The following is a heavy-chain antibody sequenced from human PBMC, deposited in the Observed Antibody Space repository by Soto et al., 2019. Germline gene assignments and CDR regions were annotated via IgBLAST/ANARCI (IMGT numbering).Heavy chain of an antibody. V-gene: IGHV3-74*01. Sequence: EVQLVESGGGLVQPGGSLRLFCAASGFTFSSYWMHWVRQAPGKGLVWVSRINSDGSSTSYADSVKGRFTISRDNAKNTLYLQMNSLRAEDTAVYYCARDPLGWNHEYFQHWGQGTLVTVSS. CDR1: GFTFSSYW. D-gene: IGHD1-1*01. CDR2: INSDGSST. J-gene: IGHJ1*01. CDR3: ARDPLGWNHEYFQH.